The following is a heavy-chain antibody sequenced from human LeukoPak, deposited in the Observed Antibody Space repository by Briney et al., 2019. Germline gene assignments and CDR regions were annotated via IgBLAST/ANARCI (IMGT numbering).Heavy chain of an antibody. D-gene: IGHD3-9*01. CDR1: GGSISRYY. CDR3: ARFWYDILTGSYYFDY. Sequence: SETLSLTCTVSGGSISRYYWSWIRQPPGKGLEWIGYIYYSGSTNYNPSLKSRVTISVDTSKNQFSLKLSSVTAADTAVYYCARFWYDILTGSYYFDYWGQGTLVTVSS. CDR2: IYYSGST. J-gene: IGHJ4*02. V-gene: IGHV4-59*01.